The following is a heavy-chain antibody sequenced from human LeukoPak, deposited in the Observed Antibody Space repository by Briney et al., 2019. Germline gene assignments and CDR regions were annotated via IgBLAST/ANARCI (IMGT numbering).Heavy chain of an antibody. J-gene: IGHJ6*02. CDR2: ISYDGSNE. CDR1: GFSFSNYV. D-gene: IGHD6-19*01. V-gene: IGHV3-30*18. CDR3: AKDASGWYPNYYGLDV. Sequence: GGSLRLSCAASGFSFSNYVMHWVRQAPGRGLEWAAVISYDGSNEYYADSVKGRVTVSRDNSKNTLFLQMNSLRPEDTAVYYCAKDASGWYPNYYGLDVWGQGTTVTVSS.